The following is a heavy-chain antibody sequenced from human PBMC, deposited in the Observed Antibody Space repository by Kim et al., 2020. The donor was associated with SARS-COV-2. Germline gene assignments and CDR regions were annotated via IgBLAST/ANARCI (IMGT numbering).Heavy chain of an antibody. V-gene: IGHV1-8*01. D-gene: IGHD3-16*01. Sequence: NSGNTGYAQKFQGRVTMTRNTSISTAYMELSSLRSEDTAVYYCARGGGDYWGQGTLVTVSS. CDR2: NSGNT. J-gene: IGHJ4*02. CDR3: ARGGGDY.